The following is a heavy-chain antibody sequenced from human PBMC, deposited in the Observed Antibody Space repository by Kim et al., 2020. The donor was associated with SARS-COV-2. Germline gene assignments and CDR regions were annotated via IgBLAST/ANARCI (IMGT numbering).Heavy chain of an antibody. CDR3: GREKHHVKGRVDP. CDR1: GGSVSSGGYQ. CDR2: IHYSGST. V-gene: IGHV4-31*03. J-gene: IGHJ5*02. Sequence: SETLSLTCTVSGGSVSSGGYQWSWIRQRPGKGLEWIGSIHYSGSTYFNPSLKSRLTISLDTSKNQFSQELRSVTAADTAVYYCGREKHHVKGRVDPWGQG.